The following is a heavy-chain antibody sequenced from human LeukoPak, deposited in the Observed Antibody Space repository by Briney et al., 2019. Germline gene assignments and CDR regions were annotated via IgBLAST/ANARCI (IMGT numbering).Heavy chain of an antibody. CDR1: GGSISSRSYY. V-gene: IGHV4-39*01. Sequence: SETLSLTCTVSGGSISSRSYYWGWIRQPPGKGLEWIGSIYYSGSTYYNPSLKSRVTISVDTSKNQFSLKLSSVTAADTAVYYCARSGNYYDSSGYYYGNFDYWGQGTLVTVSS. J-gene: IGHJ4*02. CDR3: ARSGNYYDSSGYYYGNFDY. CDR2: IYYSGST. D-gene: IGHD3-22*01.